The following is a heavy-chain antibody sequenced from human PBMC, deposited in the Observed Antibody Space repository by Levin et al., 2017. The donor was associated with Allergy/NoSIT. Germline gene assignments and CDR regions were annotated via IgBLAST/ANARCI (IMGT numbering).Heavy chain of an antibody. D-gene: IGHD2-15*01. V-gene: IGHV3-33*01. CDR3: ARDGGCSGGSCYSSDY. Sequence: SCAASGFTFSSYGMHWVRQAPGKGLEWVAVIWYDGSNKYYADSVKGRFTISRDNSKNTLYLQMNSLRAEDTAVYYCARDGGCSGGSCYSSDYWGQGTLVTVSS. CDR2: IWYDGSNK. J-gene: IGHJ4*02. CDR1: GFTFSSYG.